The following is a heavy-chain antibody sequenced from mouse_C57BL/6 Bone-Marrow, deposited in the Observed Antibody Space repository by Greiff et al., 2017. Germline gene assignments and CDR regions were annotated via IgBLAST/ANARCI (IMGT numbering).Heavy chain of an antibody. CDR2: IDPSDSYT. CDR3: ARSYYDVSSWIY. J-gene: IGHJ2*01. V-gene: IGHV1-59*01. CDR1: GYTFTSYW. Sequence: VQLQQPGAELVRPGTSVKLSCKASGYTFTSYWMHWVKQRPGQGLEWIGVIDPSDSYTNYNQKFKGKATLAVDTSSSTAYMQLSSLTSEDSAVYYCARSYYDVSSWIYWGQGTTLPVSS. D-gene: IGHD1-1*01.